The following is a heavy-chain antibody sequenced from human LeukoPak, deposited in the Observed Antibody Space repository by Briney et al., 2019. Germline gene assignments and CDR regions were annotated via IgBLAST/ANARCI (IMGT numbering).Heavy chain of an antibody. CDR1: GGSISSSYYY. J-gene: IGHJ2*01. V-gene: IGHV4-61*01. CDR3: AREWLLPDWYFDL. CDR2: IYYSGST. D-gene: IGHD3-22*01. Sequence: PSETLSLTCTVSGGSISSSYYYWGWIRQPPGKGLEWIGYIYYSGSTNYNPSLKSRVTISVDTSKNQFSLKLSSVTAADTAVYYCAREWLLPDWYFDLWGRGTLVTVSS.